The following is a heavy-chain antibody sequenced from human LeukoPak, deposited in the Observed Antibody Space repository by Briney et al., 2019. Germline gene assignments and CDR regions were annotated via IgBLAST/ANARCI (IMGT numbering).Heavy chain of an antibody. V-gene: IGHV3-48*03. Sequence: QPGGSLRLSCAASGFTFSSYEMTWVRQVPGKGLEWVSYISSIGSTIYYADSVKGRFTISRDNAKNSLYLQMNSLRAEDTAVYYCAREARSSGYYFDYWGQGTLVTVSS. D-gene: IGHD3-22*01. CDR1: GFTFSSYE. CDR3: AREARSSGYYFDY. CDR2: ISSIGSTI. J-gene: IGHJ4*02.